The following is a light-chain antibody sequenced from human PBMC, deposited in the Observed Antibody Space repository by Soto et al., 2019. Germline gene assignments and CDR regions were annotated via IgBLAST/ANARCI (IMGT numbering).Light chain of an antibody. J-gene: IGKJ4*01. V-gene: IGKV1-33*01. CDR3: QQNDNLPLT. Sequence: DIQMTQSPSSLSASVGDRVTITCQARHDISNSLNWYQQKPGKAPKLLIYRASNLQSGVPSRFSGSASGTDFTFTISSLQPEDFATYDCQQNDNLPLTFGGGTKVE. CDR2: RAS. CDR1: HDISNS.